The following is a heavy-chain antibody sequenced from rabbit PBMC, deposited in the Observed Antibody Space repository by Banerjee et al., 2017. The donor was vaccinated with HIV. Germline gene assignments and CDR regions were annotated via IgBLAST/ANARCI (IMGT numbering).Heavy chain of an antibody. V-gene: IGHV1S7*01. CDR3: ARDLAGVIGWNFNL. J-gene: IGHJ4*01. CDR1: GFDFSSYY. Sequence: QLKETGGGLVQPGGSLTLSCKASGFDFSSYYMSWVRQAPGKGLEWIGIIYTGDGSTYYASWVNGRFTISSDNAQNTVDLQMNSLTAADTATYFCARDLAGVIGWNFNLWGPGTLVTVS. D-gene: IGHD4-1*01. CDR2: IYTGDGST.